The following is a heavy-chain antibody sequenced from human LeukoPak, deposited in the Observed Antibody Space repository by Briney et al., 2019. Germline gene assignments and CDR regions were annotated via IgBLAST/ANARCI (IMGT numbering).Heavy chain of an antibody. CDR3: ARLRTGSEIDY. J-gene: IGHJ4*02. V-gene: IGHV4-39*01. CDR2: IFYSGST. D-gene: IGHD2-8*02. Sequence: SETLSLTCAVSGGSISSSSYYWGWIRQPPGKGLEWIGSIFYSGSTYYNPSLKSRVTISVDTSKNQFSLRLSSVTAADTAVYYCARLRTGSEIDYWGQGTLVTVSS. CDR1: GGSISSSSYY.